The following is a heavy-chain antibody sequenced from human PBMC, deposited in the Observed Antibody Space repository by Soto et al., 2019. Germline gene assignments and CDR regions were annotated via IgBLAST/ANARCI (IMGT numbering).Heavy chain of an antibody. CDR3: VREIASRL. V-gene: IGHV3-7*01. J-gene: IGHJ6*04. D-gene: IGHD2-21*01. Sequence: ESGGGLVQPGGPLRLSCAASGLTFTRFGMTWVRQAPGRGLEGVANINKDGSEKSYVDSVKGRFTISRDNAKSSLYLQMNSLRADDTAVYYCVREIASRLWGKGTTVIVSS. CDR2: INKDGSEK. CDR1: GLTFTRFG.